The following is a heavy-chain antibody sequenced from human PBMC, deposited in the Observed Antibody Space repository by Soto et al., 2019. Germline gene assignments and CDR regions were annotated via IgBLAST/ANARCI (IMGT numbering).Heavy chain of an antibody. CDR3: ASAYDSSGYYPYYFDY. J-gene: IGHJ4*02. Sequence: QVQLVQSGAEVKKPGSSVKVSCKASGGTFSSYAISWVRQAPGQGLEWMGGIIPIFGTANYAQKFQGRFTITADKPTSTAYMELSSLRSEDTAVYYCASAYDSSGYYPYYFDYWGQGTLVTVSS. V-gene: IGHV1-69*06. CDR2: IIPIFGTA. CDR1: GGTFSSYA. D-gene: IGHD3-22*01.